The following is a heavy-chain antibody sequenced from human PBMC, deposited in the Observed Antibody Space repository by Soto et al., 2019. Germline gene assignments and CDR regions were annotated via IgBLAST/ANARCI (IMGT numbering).Heavy chain of an antibody. V-gene: IGHV5-51*01. CDR2: IYLSDSDT. CDR1: GYSFTSYW. CDR3: ARYSSGWPYSFDY. Sequence: PGESLKISCKGPGYSFTSYWIAWVRQMPGKGLEWMGIIYLSDSDTRYSPSFQGRVTISADKSISTAYLQWSSLKASDTAMYYCARYSSGWPYSFDYWGQGTLVTVSS. J-gene: IGHJ4*02. D-gene: IGHD6-19*01.